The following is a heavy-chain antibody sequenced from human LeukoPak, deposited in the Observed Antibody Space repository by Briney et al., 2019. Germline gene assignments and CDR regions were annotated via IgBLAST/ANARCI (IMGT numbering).Heavy chain of an antibody. D-gene: IGHD3-10*01. V-gene: IGHV4-59*12. J-gene: IGHJ4*02. CDR3: ARPRYYGSGSYLY. Sequence: PSETLSLTCTVSGGSISSYYWSWIRQPPGKGLEWIGYIYYSGSTNYNPSLKSRVTISVDTSKNQFSLKLSSVTAADTAVYYCARPRYYGSGSYLYWDQGTLVTVSS. CDR2: IYYSGST. CDR1: GGSISSYY.